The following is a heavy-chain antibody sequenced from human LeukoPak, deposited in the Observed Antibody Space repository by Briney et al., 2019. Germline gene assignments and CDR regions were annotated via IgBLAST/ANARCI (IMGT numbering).Heavy chain of an antibody. Sequence: WETLSLTCAAYGGSFSGFYWRWIRQPPGKGLGWIGEIHHSGSTNYNPSLKSRVSISVDTSKNQFSLKLSSLTAADTAVYYCAREIKTEDRYDIFTYFDYWGQGTLVTVSS. V-gene: IGHV4-34*01. CDR1: GGSFSGFY. CDR3: AREIKTEDRYDIFTYFDY. D-gene: IGHD3-9*01. CDR2: IHHSGST. J-gene: IGHJ4*02.